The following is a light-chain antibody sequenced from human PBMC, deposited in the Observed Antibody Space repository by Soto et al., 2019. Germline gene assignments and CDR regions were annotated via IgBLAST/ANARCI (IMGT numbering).Light chain of an antibody. CDR2: RNN. CDR1: SSNIGSNY. V-gene: IGLV1-47*01. CDR3: GGWDDSLSGPV. Sequence: QAVVTQPPSASGTPGQRVNISCSGSSSNIGSNYVYWYRQFPGTAPKLLIQRNNQRPSGVPARFSGSKYGTSASLAISGRRSEEEADYCCGGWDDSLSGPVFGGGTKVTVL. J-gene: IGLJ2*01.